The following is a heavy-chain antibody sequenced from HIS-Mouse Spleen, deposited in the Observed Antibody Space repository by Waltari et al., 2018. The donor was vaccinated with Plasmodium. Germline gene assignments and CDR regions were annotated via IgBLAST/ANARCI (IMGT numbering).Heavy chain of an antibody. J-gene: IGHJ4*02. D-gene: IGHD1-7*01. Sequence: QLQLQESGPGLVKPSETLSLTCTVSGGSISSSLYYWGWIRQPPGTGLEWIGSIYYSGSTYYNPSLKSRVTISVDTSKNQFSLKLSSVTAADTAVYYCARDRITGTSYFDYWGQGTLVTVSS. CDR2: IYYSGST. CDR3: ARDRITGTSYFDY. V-gene: IGHV4-39*07. CDR1: GGSISSSLYY.